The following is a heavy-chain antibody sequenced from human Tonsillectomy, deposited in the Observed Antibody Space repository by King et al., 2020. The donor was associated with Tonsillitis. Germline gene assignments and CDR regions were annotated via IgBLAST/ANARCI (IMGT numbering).Heavy chain of an antibody. CDR2: ISYDGNNY. Sequence: VQLVESGGGVVQPGRSLRLSCAASGFTFRNYGMHWVRQAPGKGLEWVAVISYDGNNYYYADSVKGRFTISRENSKNTLYLQMNSLRADDTAVYYCAKDNLEEGYSSIWYEWAFDIWGQGTMVTVSS. CDR3: AKDNLEEGYSSIWYEWAFDI. J-gene: IGHJ3*02. CDR1: GFTFRNYG. D-gene: IGHD6-13*01. V-gene: IGHV3-30*18.